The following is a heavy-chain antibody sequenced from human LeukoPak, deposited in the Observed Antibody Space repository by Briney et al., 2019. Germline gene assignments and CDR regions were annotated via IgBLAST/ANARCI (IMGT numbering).Heavy chain of an antibody. CDR3: AREGTTDGFDI. J-gene: IGHJ3*02. CDR1: GYTLTAYY. D-gene: IGHD1-1*01. Sequence: ASVKVSCKASGYTLTAYYIHWVRQAPGQGLEWMGWIDPNNGGTKYAQKFQGRVTMTRDTSITTAYMDLSGLISDDTAVYYCAREGTTDGFDIWGHGTVVTVSS. CDR2: IDPNNGGT. V-gene: IGHV1-2*02.